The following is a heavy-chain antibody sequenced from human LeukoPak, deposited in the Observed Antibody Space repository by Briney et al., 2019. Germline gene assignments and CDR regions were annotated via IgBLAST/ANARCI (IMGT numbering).Heavy chain of an antibody. V-gene: IGHV3-20*04. CDR3: AKQGLLAVAGETDYFDY. CDR1: GFTFDDYG. CDR2: INWNGGST. Sequence: GGSLRLSCAASGFTFDDYGMSWVRQAPGKGLEWVSGINWNGGSTGYADSVKGRFTISRDNSKNTLYLQMNSLRAEDTAVYYCAKQGLLAVAGETDYFDYWGQGTLVTVSS. J-gene: IGHJ4*02. D-gene: IGHD6-19*01.